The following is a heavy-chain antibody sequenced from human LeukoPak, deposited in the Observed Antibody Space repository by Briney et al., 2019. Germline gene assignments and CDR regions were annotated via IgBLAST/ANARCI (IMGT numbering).Heavy chain of an antibody. Sequence: SETLSLTCTVSGGSIRSGGYYWSWIRQHPGKGLEWIGHIYYSGNAYYNPSLKSRVTISVDTSKNQFSLKLSSVTAADTAVYYCARAGYDSSGYSTYYFDYWGQGTLVTVSS. CDR2: IYYSGNA. J-gene: IGHJ4*02. D-gene: IGHD3-22*01. CDR3: ARAGYDSSGYSTYYFDY. CDR1: GGSIRSGGYY. V-gene: IGHV4-31*03.